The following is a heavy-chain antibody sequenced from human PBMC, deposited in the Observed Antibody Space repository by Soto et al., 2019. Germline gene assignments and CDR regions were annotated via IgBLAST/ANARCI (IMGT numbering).Heavy chain of an antibody. CDR3: ASSQLLRPKIFDY. J-gene: IGHJ4*02. CDR2: IYYSGST. Sequence: SETLSLTCTVSGGSISSYYWSWIRQPPGKGLEWIGYIYYSGSTNYNPSLKSRVNISVETSKNQFSLKLSSVTAADTAVYYCASSQLLRPKIFDYWGQGTLVTVSS. V-gene: IGHV4-59*08. D-gene: IGHD2-2*01. CDR1: GGSISSYY.